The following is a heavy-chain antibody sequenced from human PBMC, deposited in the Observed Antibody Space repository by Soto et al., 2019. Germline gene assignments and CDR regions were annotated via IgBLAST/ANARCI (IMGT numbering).Heavy chain of an antibody. CDR3: ARGATVTQYDY. V-gene: IGHV4-61*01. J-gene: IGHJ4*02. CDR2: GSYSGTT. D-gene: IGHD4-17*01. CDR1: GISVSSGSFY. Sequence: LSLTCTVSGISVSSGSFYWAWIRQPPGKGLEWIGFGSYSGTTNYKPSLKSRVTISVDTSRSQISLKVSSLTAADTAVYYCARGATVTQYDYWGQGTLVTVSS.